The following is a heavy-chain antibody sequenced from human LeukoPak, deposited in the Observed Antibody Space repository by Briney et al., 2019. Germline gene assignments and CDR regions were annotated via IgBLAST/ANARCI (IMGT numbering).Heavy chain of an antibody. Sequence: ASVKVSCKASGYTFTGYYMHWVRQAPGQGLEWMGWINPNSGGTNYAQKFQGRVTMTRDTSISTAYMELSRLRSDDTAVYYCARDLGFGEFNYYYYYMDVWGKGTTVTVSS. CDR3: ARDLGFGEFNYYYYYMDV. CDR1: GYTFTGYY. CDR2: INPNSGGT. J-gene: IGHJ6*03. D-gene: IGHD3-10*01. V-gene: IGHV1-2*02.